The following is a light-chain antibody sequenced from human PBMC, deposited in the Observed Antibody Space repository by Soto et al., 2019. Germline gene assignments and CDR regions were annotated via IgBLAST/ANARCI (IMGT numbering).Light chain of an antibody. CDR2: AAS. CDR1: QSISSSY. Sequence: EIVLTQSPGTLSLSPGQRATLSCRASQSISSSYLAWYQQKPGQAPRLLSYAASSRATGIPDRFSGSGSGTDFTVIISRLEPEDFAVYDCQQYGSSSYTFGQGTQLEIK. CDR3: QQYGSSSYT. V-gene: IGKV3-20*01. J-gene: IGKJ2*01.